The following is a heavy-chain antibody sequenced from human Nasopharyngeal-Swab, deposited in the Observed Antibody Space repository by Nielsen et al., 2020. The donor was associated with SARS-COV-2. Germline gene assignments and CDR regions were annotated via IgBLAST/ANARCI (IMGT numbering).Heavy chain of an antibody. J-gene: IGHJ4*02. D-gene: IGHD6-6*01. CDR3: ARGGGSSSSAPFDY. Sequence: VRQAPGKGLEWVAVISYDGSNKYYADSMKGRFTISRDNSKNTLYLQMNSLRAEDTAVYYCARGGGSSSSAPFDYWGQGTLVTVSS. CDR2: ISYDGSNK. V-gene: IGHV3-30-3*01.